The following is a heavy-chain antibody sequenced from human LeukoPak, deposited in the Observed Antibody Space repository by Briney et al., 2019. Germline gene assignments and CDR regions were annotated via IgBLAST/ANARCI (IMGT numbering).Heavy chain of an antibody. J-gene: IGHJ5*02. CDR3: ATQGYSSGWTRFDP. V-gene: IGHV4-39*01. CDR2: IYYSGST. D-gene: IGHD6-19*01. CDR1: GGSISSNTYY. Sequence: SETLSLTCTVSGGSISSNTYYWGWIRQPPGKGLEWIGSIYYSGSTYYNPSLKSRVTISVDTYKNQFSLKLSSVTAADTAVYYCATQGYSSGWTRFDPWGQGTLVTVSS.